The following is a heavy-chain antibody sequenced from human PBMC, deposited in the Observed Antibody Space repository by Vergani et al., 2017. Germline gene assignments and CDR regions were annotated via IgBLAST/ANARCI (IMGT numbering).Heavy chain of an antibody. CDR2: IYYSGST. CDR1: GGSISSSSYY. V-gene: IGHV4-39*07. Sequence: QLQLQESGPGLVKPSETLSLTCTVSGGSISSSSYYWGWIRQPPGKGLEWIGSIYYSGSTYYNPSLKSRVTISVDTSKNQFSLKLSSVTAADTAVYYCARRFYDSSGYYYAFDYWGQGTLVTVSS. CDR3: ARRFYDSSGYYYAFDY. J-gene: IGHJ4*02. D-gene: IGHD3-22*01.